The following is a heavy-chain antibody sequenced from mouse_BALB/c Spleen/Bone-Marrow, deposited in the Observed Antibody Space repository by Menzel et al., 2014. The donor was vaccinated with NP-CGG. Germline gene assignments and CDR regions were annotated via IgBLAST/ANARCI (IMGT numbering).Heavy chain of an antibody. CDR1: GFAFXSYD. V-gene: IGHV5-12-1*01. CDR3: AREVLRDYFDY. J-gene: IGHJ2*01. Sequence: EVQRVESGGGLVKPGGSLKLSCAASGFAFXSYDMSWVRQTPEKRLEWVAYISSGGGSTYYPDTVKGRFTISRDNAKNTLYLQMSSLKSEDTAMYYCAREVLRDYFDYWGQGTTLTVSS. D-gene: IGHD1-1*01. CDR2: ISSGGGST.